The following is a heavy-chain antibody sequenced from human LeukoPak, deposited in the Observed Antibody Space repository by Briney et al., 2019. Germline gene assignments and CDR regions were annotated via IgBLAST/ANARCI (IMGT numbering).Heavy chain of an antibody. Sequence: SGGSLRLSCAASGFTFSSYDMNWVRQAPGKGLEWVSHISSSGSTIYYADSVKGRFTISRDNAKNSLYLQMNSLRAEDTAVYYCARKSGSLAYFDLWGRGTLVTVSS. CDR2: ISSSGSTI. CDR1: GFTFSSYD. V-gene: IGHV3-48*03. J-gene: IGHJ2*01. D-gene: IGHD1-26*01. CDR3: ARKSGSLAYFDL.